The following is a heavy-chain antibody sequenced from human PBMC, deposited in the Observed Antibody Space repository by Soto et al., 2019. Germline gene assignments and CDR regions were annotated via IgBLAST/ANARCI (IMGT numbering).Heavy chain of an antibody. D-gene: IGHD6-19*01. V-gene: IGHV4-31*03. CDR3: ARGPPGGWYLDY. J-gene: IGHJ4*02. Sequence: SETLSLTCTVSGGSISSGGYYWSWIRQHPGKGLEWIGYIYYSGSTYYNPSPKSRVMISVDTSKNQFSLKLSSVTAADTAVYYCARGPPGGWYLDYWGQGTLVTSPQ. CDR1: GGSISSGGYY. CDR2: IYYSGST.